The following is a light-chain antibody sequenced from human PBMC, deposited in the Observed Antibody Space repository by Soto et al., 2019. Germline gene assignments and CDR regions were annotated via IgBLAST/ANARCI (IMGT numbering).Light chain of an antibody. CDR3: QQYESFPRT. V-gene: IGKV1-5*03. CDR2: KAS. J-gene: IGKJ1*01. Sequence: DIQMTQSPSTLSASVGDRVTITCRASQSINNYLAWYQQKPGKAPKLLIYKASTLESGVPSRFSGSGPGTEFTLSISSLQPDDFATYYCQQYESFPRTFGQGTKVEIK. CDR1: QSINNY.